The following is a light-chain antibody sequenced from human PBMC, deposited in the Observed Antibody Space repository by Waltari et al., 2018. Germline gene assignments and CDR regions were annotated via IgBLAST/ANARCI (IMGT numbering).Light chain of an antibody. CDR2: LTT. CDR1: PGPVTNGYY. CDR3: LLYYGGPQSYVV. J-gene: IGLJ2*01. Sequence: QTVVTQEPSLTVSPGGTVTLTCASSPGPVTNGYYPTWFQQKPGQPPRALIYLTTKKHSWTPVRFSGSLLGDKAALTLSSVQPEDEADYYCLLYYGGPQSYVVFGGGTKLTVL. V-gene: IGLV7-43*01.